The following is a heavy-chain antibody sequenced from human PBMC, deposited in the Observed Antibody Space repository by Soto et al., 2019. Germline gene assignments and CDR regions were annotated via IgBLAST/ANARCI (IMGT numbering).Heavy chain of an antibody. D-gene: IGHD3-9*01. Sequence: QVQLQESGPGLVKPSQTLSLTCTVSGGYISSGGYYWSWIRQHPGKGLEWIGYIYYSGSTYYNPSLKSRVTISVDTSKNQFSLNLSSVSAADTVVYFCARGGRLRYFHWLQDECFDYYYYSMDGWVQVTTVIVSS. CDR3: ARGGRLRYFHWLQDECFDYYYYSMDG. J-gene: IGHJ6*02. V-gene: IGHV4-31*03. CDR2: IYYSGST. CDR1: GGYISSGGYY.